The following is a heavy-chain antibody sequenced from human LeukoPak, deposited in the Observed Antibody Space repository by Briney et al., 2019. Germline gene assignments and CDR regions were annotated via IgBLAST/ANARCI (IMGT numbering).Heavy chain of an antibody. V-gene: IGHV3-21*01. Sequence: GGSLRLSCAASGVTFSSYSMNWVRQAPGKGLECVPSISSSSSYIYYADSVKGRFTISRDNAKNSLYLQMNSLRAEDTAVYYCAMAPIAAAGTPHPFDYWGQGTLVTVSS. CDR2: ISSSSSYI. CDR1: GVTFSSYS. J-gene: IGHJ4*02. D-gene: IGHD6-13*01. CDR3: AMAPIAAAGTPHPFDY.